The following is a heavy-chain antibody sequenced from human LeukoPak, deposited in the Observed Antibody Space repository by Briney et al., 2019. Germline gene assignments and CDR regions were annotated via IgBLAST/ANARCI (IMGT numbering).Heavy chain of an antibody. CDR1: GGSISSSSYY. Sequence: SETLSLTCTVSGGSISSSSYYWGWIRQPPGKGLEWIGSIYYSGSTYYNPSLKSRVTISVDTSKNQFSLKLSSVTAADTAVCYCARHRVSWGATDWFDPWGQGTLVTVSS. D-gene: IGHD1-26*01. CDR3: ARHRVSWGATDWFDP. V-gene: IGHV4-39*01. CDR2: IYYSGST. J-gene: IGHJ5*02.